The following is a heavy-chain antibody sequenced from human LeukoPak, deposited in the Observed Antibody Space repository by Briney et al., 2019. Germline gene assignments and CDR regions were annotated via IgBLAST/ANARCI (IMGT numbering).Heavy chain of an antibody. V-gene: IGHV4-59*08. CDR1: ADSITSGY. Sequence: SETLSLTCSITADSITSGYWSWIRQSPGKGLEWIGYIYGIENTDYNPSLKSRVTLSLDTSKNQLSLKLTAVSAADTAVYYCAGRGQRYFRDWGQGTLLTVSS. J-gene: IGHJ1*01. CDR2: IYGIENT. CDR3: AGRGQRYFRD.